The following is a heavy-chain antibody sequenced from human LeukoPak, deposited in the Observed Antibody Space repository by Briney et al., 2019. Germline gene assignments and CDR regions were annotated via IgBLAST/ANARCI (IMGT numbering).Heavy chain of an antibody. CDR3: AKEEWLLAVYFDY. V-gene: IGHV3-23*01. CDR1: GFTVSNYA. Sequence: GSLRLSCAASGFTVSNYAMSWVRQAPGKGLEWVSTISGSGGSTYYADSVKGQFTISRDNSKNTLYLQMNSLRAEDTAVYYCAKEEWLLAVYFDYWGQGTLVTVSS. CDR2: ISGSGGST. J-gene: IGHJ4*02. D-gene: IGHD3-3*01.